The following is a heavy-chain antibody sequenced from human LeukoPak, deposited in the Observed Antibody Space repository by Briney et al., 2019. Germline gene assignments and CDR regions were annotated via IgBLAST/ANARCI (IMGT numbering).Heavy chain of an antibody. Sequence: PGWSLRLSCSASVLTFSYYAMHWVRQAPGKGLEYVSGITSSGGSTYYTHSVKGRLTISRDNSNNTLYLQMSSLRAEDRAVYYCVKGDYSGYTVPAFDYWGQGTLVSVSS. CDR1: VLTFSYYA. J-gene: IGHJ4*02. CDR3: VKGDYSGYTVPAFDY. D-gene: IGHD5-12*01. CDR2: ITSSGGST. V-gene: IGHV3-64D*06.